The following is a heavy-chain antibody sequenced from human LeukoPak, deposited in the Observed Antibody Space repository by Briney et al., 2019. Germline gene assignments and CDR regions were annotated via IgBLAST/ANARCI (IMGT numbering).Heavy chain of an antibody. D-gene: IGHD6-13*01. CDR1: GGSISSYY. CDR2: IYTSGST. CDR3: ARDSSSWRDNWFDP. V-gene: IGHV4-4*07. Sequence: SETLSLTCTVSGGSISSYYWSWIRQPAGKGLEWIGRIYTSGSTNYNPSLKSRVTMSVDTSKNQFSLKLSSVTAADTAVYYCARDSSSWRDNWFDPWGQGTLVTVSS. J-gene: IGHJ5*02.